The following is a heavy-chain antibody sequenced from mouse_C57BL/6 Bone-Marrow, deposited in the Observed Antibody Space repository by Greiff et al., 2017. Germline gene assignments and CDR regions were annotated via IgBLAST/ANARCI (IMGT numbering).Heavy chain of an antibody. V-gene: IGHV7-3*01. D-gene: IGHD4-1*01. CDR1: GFTFTDYY. J-gene: IGHJ3*01. CDR3: ARWDWEVAY. CDR2: ISNKANGYTT. Sequence: EVMLVESGGGLVQPGGSLSLSCAASGFTFTDYYMSWVRQPPGKALAWLGFISNKANGYTTEYSASVKGRFTISRDNSQSILYLQMNALRAEDSATYYCARWDWEVAYWGQGTLVTVSA.